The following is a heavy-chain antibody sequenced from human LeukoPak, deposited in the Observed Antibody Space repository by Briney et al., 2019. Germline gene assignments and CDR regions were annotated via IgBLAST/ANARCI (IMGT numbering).Heavy chain of an antibody. CDR2: ISSSGSTI. CDR1: GFTFSSYE. Sequence: GGSLRLSCAASGFTFSSYEMNWVRQAPGKGPEWVSYISSSGSTIYYADSVKGRFTISRDNAKNSLYLQMNSLRAEDTAVYYCARVGYSYGYYPGFDYWGQGTLVTVSS. J-gene: IGHJ4*02. V-gene: IGHV3-48*03. D-gene: IGHD5-18*01. CDR3: ARVGYSYGYYPGFDY.